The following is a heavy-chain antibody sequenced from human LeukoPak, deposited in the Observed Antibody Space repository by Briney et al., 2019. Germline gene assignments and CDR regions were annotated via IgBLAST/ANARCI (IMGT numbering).Heavy chain of an antibody. CDR3: TKRQGPTSGSYDYFDP. V-gene: IGHV4-4*09. CDR1: GGSISGNY. CDR2: IHSSGYT. D-gene: IGHD1-26*01. J-gene: IGHJ5*02. Sequence: SEALSLTCTVSGGSISGNYWSWIRQPPGQGLEWIAYIHSSGYTNYNPSLKSRVTISVDTSNNQFSLKVTSVTAADTAMYYCTKRQGPTSGSYDYFDPWGQGALVTVSS.